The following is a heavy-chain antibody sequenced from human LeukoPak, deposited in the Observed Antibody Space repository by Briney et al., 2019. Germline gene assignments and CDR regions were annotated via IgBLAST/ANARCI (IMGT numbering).Heavy chain of an antibody. CDR1: GGIFSSYA. CDR3: ASGDTAMVTCDY. Sequence: GSSVKVSCKASGGIFSSYAISWVRQVPGQGLEWMGGIIPIFGTANYAQKFQGRVTITADESTSTAYMELSSLRSEDTAVYYCASGDTAMVTCDYWGQGTLVTVSS. J-gene: IGHJ4*02. CDR2: IIPIFGTA. V-gene: IGHV1-69*01. D-gene: IGHD5-18*01.